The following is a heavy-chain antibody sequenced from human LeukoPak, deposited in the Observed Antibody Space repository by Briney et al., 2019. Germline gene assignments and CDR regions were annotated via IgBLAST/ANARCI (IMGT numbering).Heavy chain of an antibody. V-gene: IGHV1-2*02. J-gene: IGHJ5*02. CDR2: INPSSGDT. Sequence: ASVKVSCKASGYTFTGYYIHWVRQAPGQGLEWMGWINPSSGDTNCAQKFQGRVTMTQDRSISTAYMELNRLRSADTAVYYCARVSLWDYYDSSGGGWFDPWGQGTLVTVSS. CDR1: GYTFTGYY. D-gene: IGHD3-22*01. CDR3: ARVSLWDYYDSSGGGWFDP.